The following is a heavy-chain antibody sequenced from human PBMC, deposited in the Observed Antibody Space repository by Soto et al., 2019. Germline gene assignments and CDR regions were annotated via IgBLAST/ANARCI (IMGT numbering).Heavy chain of an antibody. V-gene: IGHV3-30*03. D-gene: IGHD3-10*01. CDR2: GSYDGTLE. J-gene: IGHJ4*02. CDR3: AYTWFGPTDF. CDR1: GSIIGHHG. Sequence: QVQLVESGGGVVQPGKSLTLSCATSGSIIGHHGIHWVRQAPGKGLDWVAVGSYDGTLEHYADSVKGRFSLSSDNSKNTLYLQINSLRAEDTAMYYCAYTWFGPTDFWGQGTLVTVSS.